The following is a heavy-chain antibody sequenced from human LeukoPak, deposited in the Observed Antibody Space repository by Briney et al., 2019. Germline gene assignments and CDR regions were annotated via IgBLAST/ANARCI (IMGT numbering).Heavy chain of an antibody. J-gene: IGHJ4*02. CDR1: GFSLSTSGMR. CDR3: ALTDYSGSGSYYNYYFDY. CDR2: IDWDDDK. Sequence: SGPTLVNPTQTLTLTCTFSGFSLSTSGMRVSWIRQPPGKALEWLARIDWDDDKFYSTSLKTRLTISKDTSKNQVVLTMTNMDPVDTATYYCALTDYSGSGSYYNYYFDYWGQGTLVTVSS. D-gene: IGHD3-10*01. V-gene: IGHV2-70*04.